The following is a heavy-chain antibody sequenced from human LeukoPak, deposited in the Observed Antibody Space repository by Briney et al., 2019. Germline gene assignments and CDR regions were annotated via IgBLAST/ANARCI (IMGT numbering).Heavy chain of an antibody. CDR3: ARARPAGWFGELTVFYFDY. D-gene: IGHD3-10*01. CDR1: GYSISSGYY. CDR2: IYHSGST. Sequence: SETLSLTCTVSGYSISSGYYWGWIRQPPGKGLEWIGSIYHSGSTYYNPSLKSRVTISVDTSKNQFSLKLSSVTAADTAVYYCARARPAGWFGELTVFYFDYWGQGTLVTVSS. V-gene: IGHV4-38-2*02. J-gene: IGHJ4*02.